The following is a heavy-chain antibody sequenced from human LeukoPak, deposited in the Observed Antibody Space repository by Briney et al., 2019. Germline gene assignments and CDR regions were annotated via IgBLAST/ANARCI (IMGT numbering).Heavy chain of an antibody. V-gene: IGHV3-11*01. Sequence: PGGSLRLSCAASGFTFSKYYMRWIRQAPGKGLEWIAYISETSSLIHYADSVKGRFTISRDNGKNSVYLQMNSLRVEDTAVYYCVRDWDDYGGNYDSWGQGTLVTVSS. D-gene: IGHD4-17*01. CDR1: GFTFSKYY. CDR2: ISETSSLI. J-gene: IGHJ4*02. CDR3: VRDWDDYGGNYDS.